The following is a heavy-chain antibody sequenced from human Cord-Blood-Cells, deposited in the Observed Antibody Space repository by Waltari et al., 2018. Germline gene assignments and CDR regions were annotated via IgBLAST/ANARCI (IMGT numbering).Heavy chain of an antibody. V-gene: IGHV4-34*01. CDR1: GGSFSGYY. D-gene: IGHD6-19*01. CDR3: ARGVAVAGIFDY. J-gene: IGHJ4*02. CDR2: INHSGSP. Sequence: QVQLQQWGAGLLKPSETLSLTCAVYGGSFSGYYWSWIRQPPGKGLEWIGEINHSGSPNYNPSLKSRVTISVDTSKNQFSLKLSSVTAADTAVYYCARGVAVAGIFDYWGQGTLVTVSS.